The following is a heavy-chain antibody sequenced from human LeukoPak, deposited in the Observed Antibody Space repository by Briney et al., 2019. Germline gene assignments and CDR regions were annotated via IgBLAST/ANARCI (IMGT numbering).Heavy chain of an antibody. CDR3: ARVAEAAAFDS. CDR1: GFSFSTYS. Sequence: GGSLRLSCAASGFSFSTYSMNWVRQAPGKGLEWVSSISSNSRYIYYADSMRGRFTISRDNAKNSLYLQMNSLKPEDTAVYYCARVAEAAAFDSWGQGTLVTVSS. CDR2: ISSNSRYI. J-gene: IGHJ4*02. V-gene: IGHV3-21*06. D-gene: IGHD6-13*01.